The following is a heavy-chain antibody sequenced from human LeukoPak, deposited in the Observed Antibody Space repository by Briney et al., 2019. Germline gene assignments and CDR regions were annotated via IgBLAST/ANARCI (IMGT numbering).Heavy chain of an antibody. J-gene: IGHJ3*02. CDR3: ARQGHPASGDGAFDI. CDR2: IYPGDSDT. V-gene: IGHV5-51*01. CDR1: GYSFTSYW. Sequence: GESLKISCKGSGYSFTSYWIGWVRQMPGKGLEWMGIIYPGDSDTRYSPSFQGQVTISADKSISTAYLQWSSLKASDTAMYYCARQGHPASGDGAFDIWGQGTMVTVSS. D-gene: IGHD2-21*01.